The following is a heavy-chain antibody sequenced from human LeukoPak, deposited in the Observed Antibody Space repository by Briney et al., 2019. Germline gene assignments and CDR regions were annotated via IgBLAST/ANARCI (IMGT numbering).Heavy chain of an antibody. J-gene: IGHJ3*02. CDR2: ISGSGDGT. CDR1: GFTFSTYA. V-gene: IGHV3-23*01. Sequence: PGGSLRLSCAASGFTFSTYAMSWVRQIPGKGLEWVSVISGSGDGTYYADSVKGRFTISRDKSKDTLYLQMNSLRAEDTAVYHCAKDKTYDDFWSGHDAFDIWGQGTMVTVSS. CDR3: AKDKTYDDFWSGHDAFDI. D-gene: IGHD3-3*01.